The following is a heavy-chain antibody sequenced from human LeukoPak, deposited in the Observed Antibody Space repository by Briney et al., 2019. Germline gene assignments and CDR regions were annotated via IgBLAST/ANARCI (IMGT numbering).Heavy chain of an antibody. Sequence: SETLSLTCTVSGGSISSGDYYWSWIRQPPGKGLEWIGYIYYSGSTYYNPSLKSRVTISVDTSKNQFSLKLSPVTAADTAVYYCARVRLSPRWFDPWGQGTLVTVSS. D-gene: IGHD3-16*02. J-gene: IGHJ5*02. CDR1: GGSISSGDYY. V-gene: IGHV4-30-4*01. CDR3: ARVRLSPRWFDP. CDR2: IYYSGST.